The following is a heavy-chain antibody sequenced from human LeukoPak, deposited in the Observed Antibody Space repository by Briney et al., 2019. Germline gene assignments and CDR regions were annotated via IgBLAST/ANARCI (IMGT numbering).Heavy chain of an antibody. CDR1: GYTFTSYG. D-gene: IGHD2-2*01. CDR3: ARDGGLVVPAAMDPNWFDP. V-gene: IGHV1-18*01. Sequence: PRASVKVSCKASGYTFTSYGISWVRQAPGQGLEWMGWISAYNGNTNYAQKLQGRVTMTTDTSTSTAYMELRSLRSDDTAVYYCARDGGLVVPAAMDPNWFDPWGQGTLVTVSS. CDR2: ISAYNGNT. J-gene: IGHJ5*02.